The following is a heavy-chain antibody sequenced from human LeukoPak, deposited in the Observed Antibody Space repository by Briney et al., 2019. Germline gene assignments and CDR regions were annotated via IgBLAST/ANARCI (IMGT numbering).Heavy chain of an antibody. CDR3: ARVHSYYYGMDV. Sequence: GGSVRLSCAASGFTFDDYGMSWVRQAPGKGLEWVSCINWNGGRTGYADSVKGRFTISRDNAKNSMYLQMNSLRAEDTALYYCARVHSYYYGMDVWGQGTTVTVSS. CDR2: INWNGGRT. V-gene: IGHV3-20*04. J-gene: IGHJ6*02. CDR1: GFTFDDYG.